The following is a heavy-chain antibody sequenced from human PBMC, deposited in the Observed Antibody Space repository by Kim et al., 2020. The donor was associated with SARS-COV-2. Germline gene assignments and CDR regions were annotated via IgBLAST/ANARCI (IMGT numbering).Heavy chain of an antibody. CDR3: ARRVAAAGLYYYYYMDV. V-gene: IGHV4-59*08. J-gene: IGHJ6*03. D-gene: IGHD6-13*01. Sequence: LKSRVTLSVDTSKNQFSLKLSSVTAADTAVYYCARRVAAAGLYYYYYMDVWGKGTTVTVSS.